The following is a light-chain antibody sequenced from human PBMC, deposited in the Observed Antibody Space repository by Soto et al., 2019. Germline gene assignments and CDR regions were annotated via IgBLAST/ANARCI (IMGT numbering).Light chain of an antibody. CDR1: SSNIGSNP. CDR3: AAWDDSLNGL. CDR2: SNN. J-gene: IGLJ2*01. V-gene: IGLV1-44*01. Sequence: QSVLTQPPSESGTPGQRVTISCSGSSSNIGSNPVNWYQHVPGTAPKLLIYSNNQRPSGVPDRFSGSKSGTSASLAISGLQSEDEADYYCAAWDDSLNGLFGGGTKVTVL.